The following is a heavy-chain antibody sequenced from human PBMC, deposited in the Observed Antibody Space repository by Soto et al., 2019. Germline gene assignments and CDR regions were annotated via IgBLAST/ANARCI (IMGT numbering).Heavy chain of an antibody. J-gene: IGHJ6*02. Sequence: EVQLVGSGGGSVQPGGSLRLSCAASEFTFGNYWMHWVRQSPGKGLVWVSRINPDGSNTDYADSVMGRFTVSRDNAKKMVYLQMNCLRGEDTAVYYCTGAHDCGGGTCRSGLRYYGLVASGQGIKVTVSS. CDR2: INPDGSNT. CDR1: EFTFGNYW. V-gene: IGHV3-74*01. D-gene: IGHD2-21*01. CDR3: TGAHDCGGGTCRSGLRYYGLVA.